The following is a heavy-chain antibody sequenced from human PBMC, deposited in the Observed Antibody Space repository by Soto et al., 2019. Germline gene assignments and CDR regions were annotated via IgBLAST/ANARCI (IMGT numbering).Heavy chain of an antibody. V-gene: IGHV3-48*02. J-gene: IGHJ4*02. CDR2: ISSSISTM. Sequence: EVQLVESGGGLVQPGGSLRLSCAASGFTFSSYSMNWVRQAPGKGLEWLSYISSSISTMHYADSVKGRFTISRDNAKNSLYLQINSLRDEDTAVYYCAREGRDTAVADFYYWGQGNLFTVSS. CDR1: GFTFSSYS. D-gene: IGHD5-18*01. CDR3: AREGRDTAVADFYY.